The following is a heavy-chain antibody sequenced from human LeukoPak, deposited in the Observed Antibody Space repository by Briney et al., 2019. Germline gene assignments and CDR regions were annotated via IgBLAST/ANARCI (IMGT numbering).Heavy chain of an antibody. J-gene: IGHJ4*02. CDR1: GFTFSSYA. D-gene: IGHD3-9*01. Sequence: PGGSLRLSCAASGFTFSSYAMSWVRPAPGKGLEWVSALSGRGGSTYYADSVKGRFTISRDNSKNTLYLQMNSLRAEDTAVYYCAKILFTYYDILTGFSGCDYWGQGTLVTVSS. CDR3: AKILFTYYDILTGFSGCDY. CDR2: LSGRGGST. V-gene: IGHV3-23*01.